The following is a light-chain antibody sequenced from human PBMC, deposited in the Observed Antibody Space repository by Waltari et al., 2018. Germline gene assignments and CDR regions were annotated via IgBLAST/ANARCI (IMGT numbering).Light chain of an antibody. CDR3: CSFAGTYTI. CDR1: SSDIGGYNY. Sequence: QSALTQPRSVSGSPGQSVTISCTGTSSDIGGYNYVSWYQQHPGKAPKLMIYDVSERPSGVPDRFSVSKSGNTASRTISGLQAEEEGDYYCCSFAGTYTIFGGGTRLTVL. V-gene: IGLV2-11*01. CDR2: DVS. J-gene: IGLJ2*01.